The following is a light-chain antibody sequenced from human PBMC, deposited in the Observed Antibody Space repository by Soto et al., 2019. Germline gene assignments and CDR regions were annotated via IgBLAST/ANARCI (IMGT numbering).Light chain of an antibody. CDR3: QQYGNSPPSVT. J-gene: IGKJ3*01. CDR1: QSVSSN. Sequence: IVMTQSPANLSVSPGERATLSCRASQSVSSNLAWYQQKPGQAPRLLIYGASSRATGIPDRFSGSGSGTDFTLTISRLEPEDFAVYYCQQYGNSPPSVTFGPGTKVDNK. V-gene: IGKV3-20*01. CDR2: GAS.